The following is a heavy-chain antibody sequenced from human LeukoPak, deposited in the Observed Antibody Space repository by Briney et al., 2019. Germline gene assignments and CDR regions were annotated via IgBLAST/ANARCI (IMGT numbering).Heavy chain of an antibody. J-gene: IGHJ6*02. D-gene: IGHD3-3*01. CDR1: GFTVSSYW. V-gene: IGHV3-74*01. Sequence: GGSLRLSCAASGFTVSSYWMHWVRQAPGKGLVWVSRINSDGSSTGYAHSLKGRFTISRDNAKNTLYLQMNSLRAEATAVYYGARGITIFGVLINDYYGMDVWGQGPTVTVS. CDR3: ARGITIFGVLINDYYGMDV. CDR2: INSDGSST.